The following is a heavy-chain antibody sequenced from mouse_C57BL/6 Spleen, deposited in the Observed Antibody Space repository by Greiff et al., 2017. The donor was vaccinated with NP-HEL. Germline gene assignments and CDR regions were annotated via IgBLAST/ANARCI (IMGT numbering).Heavy chain of an antibody. CDR2: INPNNGGT. CDR1: GYTFTDYY. D-gene: IGHD2-3*01. V-gene: IGHV1-26*01. J-gene: IGHJ2*01. CDR3: ARCDGYSYY. Sequence: EVQLQQSGPELVKPGASVKISCKASGYTFTDYYMNWVKQSHGKSLEWIGDINPNNGGTSYNQRVKGKATLTVDKSSSTSYIELRSLTSEDSAYYYCARCDGYSYYWGQGTTLTVSS.